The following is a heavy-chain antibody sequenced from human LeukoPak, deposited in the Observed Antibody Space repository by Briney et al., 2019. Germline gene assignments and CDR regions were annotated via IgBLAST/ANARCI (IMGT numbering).Heavy chain of an antibody. D-gene: IGHD3-10*01. CDR1: GVTFSTYG. CDR2: ISDDGSNK. Sequence: GGSLRLSCAASGVTFSTYGMHWVRQAPGKGLEWVAVISDDGSNKYYADSVKGRFTISRDNSKNTLYLQMNSLRAEDTAVYYCAKTMVRGVIPGDYWGQGTLVTVSS. V-gene: IGHV3-30*18. CDR3: AKTMVRGVIPGDY. J-gene: IGHJ4*02.